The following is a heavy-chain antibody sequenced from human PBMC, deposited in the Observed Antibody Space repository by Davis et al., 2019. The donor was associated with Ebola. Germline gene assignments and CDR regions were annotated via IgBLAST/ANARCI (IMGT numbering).Heavy chain of an antibody. V-gene: IGHV3-23*01. J-gene: IGHJ4*02. CDR2: MSGSGDNT. Sequence: GGSLRLSCAASGFTFSSYAMSWVRQAPGKGLEWVSTMSGSGDNTYYADSVQGRFTISRDNSKNTLYLQMNSLRVDDTAVYYCAKARSSWTPFDYWGQGTLVTVSS. CDR3: AKARSSWTPFDY. D-gene: IGHD6-13*01. CDR1: GFTFSSYA.